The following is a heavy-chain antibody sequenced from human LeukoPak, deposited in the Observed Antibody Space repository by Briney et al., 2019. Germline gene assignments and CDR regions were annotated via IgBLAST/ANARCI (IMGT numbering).Heavy chain of an antibody. Sequence: PSETLSLTCTVSGYSISSGYYWGWIRQPPGKGLEWIGEINHSGSTNYNPSLKSRVTISVDTSKNQFSLKLSSVAAADTAVYYCARGFVSGSGDDYWGQGTLVTVSS. D-gene: IGHD3-10*01. V-gene: IGHV4-38-2*02. CDR1: GYSISSGYY. J-gene: IGHJ4*02. CDR2: INHSGST. CDR3: ARGFVSGSGDDY.